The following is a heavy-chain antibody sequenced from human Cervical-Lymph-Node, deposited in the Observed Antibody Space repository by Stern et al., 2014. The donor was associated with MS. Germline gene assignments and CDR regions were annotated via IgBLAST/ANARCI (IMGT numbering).Heavy chain of an antibody. J-gene: IGHJ4*02. V-gene: IGHV1-2*06. Sequence: QVQLVQSGTEVQKPGASVKVSCKASGYTFTGYYMHWVRQAPGQGLQWVGQINPNSGATTYAQNFQGRVTMTRDTSISTAYMELSRLRSDDTAVYYCSSRGGSGTPHVWGQGTLVTVSS. CDR1: GYTFTGYY. D-gene: IGHD1-1*01. CDR3: SSRGGSGTPHV. CDR2: INPNSGAT.